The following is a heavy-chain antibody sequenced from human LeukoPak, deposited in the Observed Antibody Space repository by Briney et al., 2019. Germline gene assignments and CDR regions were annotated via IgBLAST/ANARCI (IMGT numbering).Heavy chain of an antibody. Sequence: PSETLSLTCTVSGGSISSSSYYWGWIRQPPGKGLEWIGSIYYSGSTYYNPSLKSRVTISVDTSKNQFSLKLSSVTAADTAVYYCAPYSSSWYGSPYNWFDPWGQGTLVTVSS. CDR2: IYYSGST. V-gene: IGHV4-39*07. D-gene: IGHD6-13*01. CDR3: APYSSSWYGSPYNWFDP. CDR1: GGSISSSSYY. J-gene: IGHJ5*02.